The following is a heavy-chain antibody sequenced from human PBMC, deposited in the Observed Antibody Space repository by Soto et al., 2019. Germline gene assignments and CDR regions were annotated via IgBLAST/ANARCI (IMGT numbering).Heavy chain of an antibody. J-gene: IGHJ6*02. V-gene: IGHV3-74*01. CDR2: IHSDGSIT. CDR1: GFTFSSHW. CDR3: AKPPRIYYYYGMDV. Sequence: GGSLRLSCAASGFTFSSHWMHWVRQAPGKGLVWVSRIHSDGSITGYADSVKGRFTVSRDNAKNTLYLQMNSLRAEDTAVYYCAKPPRIYYYYGMDVWGQGTTVTVSS.